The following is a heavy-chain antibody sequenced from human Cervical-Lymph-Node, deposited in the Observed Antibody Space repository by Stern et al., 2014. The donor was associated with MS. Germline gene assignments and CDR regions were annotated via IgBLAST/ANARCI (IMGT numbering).Heavy chain of an antibody. CDR2: INSDESST. V-gene: IGHV3-74*02. CDR3: ARGVMVAATYAYDI. D-gene: IGHD2-15*01. J-gene: IGHJ3*02. CDR1: GFTFSTYW. Sequence: VQLVESGGGLVQPWGSLRLSCAASGFTFSTYWMHWVRHAPGKGLVWVSRINSDESSTTYADSVKGRFSISRDNDKNTLYLQMNSLRAEDTAVYYCARGVMVAATYAYDIWGQGTMVTISS.